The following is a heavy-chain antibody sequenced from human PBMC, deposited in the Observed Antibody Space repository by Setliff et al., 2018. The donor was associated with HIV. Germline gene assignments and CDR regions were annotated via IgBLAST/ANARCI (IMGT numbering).Heavy chain of an antibody. CDR1: GHTFSNYG. CDR3: ARVPVSSYYYYMDV. J-gene: IGHJ6*03. Sequence: ASVKVSCKASGHTFSNYGISWVRRAPGQGLEWMGWISAYNGNTNYVQNFQGRVTMTIDTSTSTAYMELRSLRSGDTAVYYCARVPVSSYYYYMDVWGAGTTVTVS. D-gene: IGHD6-13*01. CDR2: ISAYNGNT. V-gene: IGHV1-18*01.